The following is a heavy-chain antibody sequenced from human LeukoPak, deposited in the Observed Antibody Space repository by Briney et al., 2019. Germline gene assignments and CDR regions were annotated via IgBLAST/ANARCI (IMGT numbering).Heavy chain of an antibody. J-gene: IGHJ4*02. CDR2: IGATRGNT. Sequence: GGSLRLSCVASGFTFTNYAMSWVRQPPGKGLEWVSAIGATRGNTYYADSVQGRFTISRDNAKNSLYLQMNSLRAEDTAVYYCARDIRWELPLDYWGQGTLVTVSS. CDR3: ARDIRWELPLDY. CDR1: GFTFTNYA. D-gene: IGHD1-26*01. V-gene: IGHV3-23*01.